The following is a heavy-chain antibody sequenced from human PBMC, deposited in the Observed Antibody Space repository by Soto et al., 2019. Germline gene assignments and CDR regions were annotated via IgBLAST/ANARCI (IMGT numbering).Heavy chain of an antibody. Sequence: PSETLSLTCTVSGGSISSYYWSWIRQPPGKGLEWIGYIYYSGSTNYNPSLKSRVTISVDTSKNQFSLKLSSVTAADTAVYYCARHYRRYFDFFDYWGQGTLVTVSS. J-gene: IGHJ4*02. CDR3: ARHYRRYFDFFDY. V-gene: IGHV4-59*08. CDR2: IYYSGST. CDR1: GGSISSYY. D-gene: IGHD3-9*01.